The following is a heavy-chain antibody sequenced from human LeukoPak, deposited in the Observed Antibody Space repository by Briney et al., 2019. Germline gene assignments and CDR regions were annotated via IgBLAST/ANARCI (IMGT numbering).Heavy chain of an antibody. CDR1: GYTFTSYG. CDR2: ISAYNGNT. Sequence: ASVKVSCKASGYTFTSYGISWVRQAPGQGLEWMGWISAYNGNTNYAQKLQGRVTMTTDTSTSTAYMELRSLRSEDTAVYYCATGDQRMVRGVITYFDYWGQGTLVTVSS. CDR3: ATGDQRMVRGVITYFDY. J-gene: IGHJ4*02. V-gene: IGHV1-18*01. D-gene: IGHD3-10*01.